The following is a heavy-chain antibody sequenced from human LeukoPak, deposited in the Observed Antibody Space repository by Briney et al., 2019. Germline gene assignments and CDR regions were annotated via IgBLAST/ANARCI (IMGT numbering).Heavy chain of an antibody. CDR2: INAGNGNT. V-gene: IGHV1-3*01. CDR3: ARGCSGGSCYTPKMIAYFDY. D-gene: IGHD2-15*01. J-gene: IGHJ4*02. Sequence: ASVKVSCKASGGTFSSYAISWVRQAPGQRLEWMGWINAGNGNTKYSQKFQGRVTITRDTSASTAYMELSSLRSEDTAVYHCARGCSGGSCYTPKMIAYFDYWGQGTLVTVSS. CDR1: GGTFSSYA.